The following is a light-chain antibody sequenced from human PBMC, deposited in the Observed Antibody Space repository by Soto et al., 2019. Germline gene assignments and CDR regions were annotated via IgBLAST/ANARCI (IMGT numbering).Light chain of an antibody. CDR3: QQSYSTPQA. Sequence: GDRVALTCRASQSVDDYVNWYQQKPGKAPKLLIYAASSLQSGVPSRFSGSGSGTDFTLTISSLQPEDVATYYCQQSYSTPQAFGQGTKVEIK. CDR2: AAS. J-gene: IGKJ1*01. V-gene: IGKV1-39*01. CDR1: QSVDDY.